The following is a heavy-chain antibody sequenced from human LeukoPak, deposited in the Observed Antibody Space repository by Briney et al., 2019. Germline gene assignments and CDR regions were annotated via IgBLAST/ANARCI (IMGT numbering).Heavy chain of an antibody. CDR1: GFTFSSYW. CDR3: AKVGMDCSSTSCYESISDY. J-gene: IGHJ4*02. D-gene: IGHD2-2*01. Sequence: GGSLRLSCAASGFTFSSYWMHWVRQAPGKGLVWVSRINSDGSSTSYADSVKGRFTISRDNAKNTLYLQMNSLRAEDTAVYYCAKVGMDCSSTSCYESISDYWGQGTLVTVSS. V-gene: IGHV3-74*01. CDR2: INSDGSST.